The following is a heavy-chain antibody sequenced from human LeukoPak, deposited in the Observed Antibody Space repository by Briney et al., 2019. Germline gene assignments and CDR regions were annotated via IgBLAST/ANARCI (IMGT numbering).Heavy chain of an antibody. CDR3: ARGATYGDYRNDY. D-gene: IGHD4-17*01. CDR1: VGTFSSYA. J-gene: IGHJ4*02. V-gene: IGHV1-69*06. Sequence: SVKVSCKASVGTFSSYAISLVRQAPGQGLEWMGRIIPIFGTANYAQKFQGRVTITADKSTSTAYLELSSLRSEDTAVYYCARGATYGDYRNDYWGQGTLVTVSS. CDR2: IIPIFGTA.